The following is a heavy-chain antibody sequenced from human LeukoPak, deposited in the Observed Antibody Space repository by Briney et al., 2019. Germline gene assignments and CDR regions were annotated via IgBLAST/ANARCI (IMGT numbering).Heavy chain of an antibody. V-gene: IGHV1-46*01. CDR2: INPSGGST. D-gene: IGHD3-22*01. CDR1: GYTFTSYY. J-gene: IGHJ4*02. CDR3: ARGALHYYDSSGNEFDY. Sequence: GASVKVSCKASGYTFTSYYMHWVRQAPGQGLEWMGMINPSGGSTSYAQKFQGRVTTTRDTPTSTVYMELSSLRSEDTAVYYCARGALHYYDSSGNEFDYWGQGTLVTVSS.